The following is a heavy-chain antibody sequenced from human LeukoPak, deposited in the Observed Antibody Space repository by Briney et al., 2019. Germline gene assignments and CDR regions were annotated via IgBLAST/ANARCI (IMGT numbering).Heavy chain of an antibody. J-gene: IGHJ4*02. CDR3: ASSPYDFWSGYYFDY. Sequence: ASVKVSCKASGYTFTGYYMHWARQAPGQGLEWMGWINPNSGGTNYAQKFQGRVTMTRDTSISTAYMELSRLRSDDTAVYYCASSPYDFWSGYYFDYWGQGTLVTVSS. CDR1: GYTFTGYY. V-gene: IGHV1-2*02. D-gene: IGHD3-3*01. CDR2: INPNSGGT.